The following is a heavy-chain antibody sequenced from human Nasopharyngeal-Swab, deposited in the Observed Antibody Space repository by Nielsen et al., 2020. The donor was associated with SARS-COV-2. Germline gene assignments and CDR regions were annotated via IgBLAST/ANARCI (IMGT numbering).Heavy chain of an antibody. Sequence: WIRQPPGKGLEWVSYISSSSSTIYYADSVKGRFTISRDNAKNSLYLQMNSLRDEDSAVYYCAREGGYRYGYRLYYYYYGMDVWGQGTTVTVSS. CDR3: AREGGYRYGYRLYYYYYGMDV. J-gene: IGHJ6*02. CDR2: ISSSSSTI. D-gene: IGHD5-18*01. V-gene: IGHV3-48*02.